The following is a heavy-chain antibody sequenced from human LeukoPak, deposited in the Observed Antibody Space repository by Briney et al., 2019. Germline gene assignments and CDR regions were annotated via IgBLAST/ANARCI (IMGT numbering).Heavy chain of an antibody. V-gene: IGHV1-69*17. J-gene: IGHJ4*02. Sequence: SVKVSCKASGGTFSSYAISWVRQAPGQGLEWMGGIIPIFGIANYAQKFQGRVTITADKSTSTAYMELSSLRSEDTAVYYCASGYLAAGHSDYFDYWGQGTLVTVSS. CDR1: GGTFSSYA. D-gene: IGHD6-13*01. CDR2: IIPIFGIA. CDR3: ASGYLAAGHSDYFDY.